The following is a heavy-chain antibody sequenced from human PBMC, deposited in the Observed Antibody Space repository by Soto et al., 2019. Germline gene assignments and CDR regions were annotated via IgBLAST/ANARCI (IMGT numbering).Heavy chain of an antibody. Sequence: EVQLVESGGGLVQPGGSLRLSCAASKFSFSGYWMHWVRQAPGKGLMWVSRVNPDESTTTYADSVKGRFTISRDNAKNTVFLQMNSLRADDTAVYYCAKVASGSYDWFDPWGQGTLVTVSS. J-gene: IGHJ5*02. CDR1: KFSFSGYW. D-gene: IGHD1-26*01. CDR2: VNPDESTT. CDR3: AKVASGSYDWFDP. V-gene: IGHV3-74*01.